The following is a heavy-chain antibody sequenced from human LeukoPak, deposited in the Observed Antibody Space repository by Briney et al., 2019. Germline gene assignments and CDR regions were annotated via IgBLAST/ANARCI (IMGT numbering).Heavy chain of an antibody. CDR2: IKEDGSEK. D-gene: IGHD3-10*01. CDR1: GFTLSSYW. Sequence: GGSLRLSCAASGFTLSSYWMSWVRQAPGKGLEWVAHIKEDGSEKYYVDSVKGRFTISRDNAQNSVYLHMNSLTAEDTALYYCARDWVAGVPFDAFDIWGQGTMVSVSS. J-gene: IGHJ3*02. CDR3: ARDWVAGVPFDAFDI. V-gene: IGHV3-7*03.